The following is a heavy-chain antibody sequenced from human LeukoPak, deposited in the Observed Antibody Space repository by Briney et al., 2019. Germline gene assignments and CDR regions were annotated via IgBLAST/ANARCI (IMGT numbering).Heavy chain of an antibody. J-gene: IGHJ4*02. Sequence: GGSLRFSCVASGFAFSNYALHWVRQAPGKGLQYVSGIGNGGSIDYANSVKGRFTISRDNSKNTLYLQMGSLRPEDMAVYYCARDFRYGSGFDYWGQGTLVTVSS. CDR1: GFAFSNYA. V-gene: IGHV3-64*01. CDR2: IGNGGSI. CDR3: ARDFRYGSGFDY. D-gene: IGHD5-18*01.